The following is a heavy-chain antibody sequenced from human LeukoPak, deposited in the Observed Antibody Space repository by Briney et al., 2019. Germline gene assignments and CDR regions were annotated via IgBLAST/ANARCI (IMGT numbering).Heavy chain of an antibody. CDR2: ISGSGGST. J-gene: IGHJ6*04. D-gene: IGHD3-10*01. V-gene: IGHV3-23*01. CDR1: GFTFSSHA. CDR3: AKCISAYYYGSGSYTEYYGMDV. Sequence: GGSLRLSCAASGFTFSSHAMSWVRQAPGKGLEWVSAISGSGGSTYYADSVKGRFTISRDNSKNTLYLQMNSLRAEDTAVYYCAKCISAYYYGSGSYTEYYGMDVWGKGTTVTVSS.